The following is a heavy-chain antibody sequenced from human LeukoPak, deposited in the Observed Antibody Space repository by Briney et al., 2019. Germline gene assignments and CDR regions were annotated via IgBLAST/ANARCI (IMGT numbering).Heavy chain of an antibody. CDR2: IYPNSGGT. D-gene: IGHD6-13*01. CDR1: GYTFTGYY. V-gene: IGHV1-2*02. J-gene: IGHJ4*02. CDR3: ARSMYSSSWALWSY. Sequence: GASVTVSCMASGYTFTGYYMHWVRQAPGQGLEWMGWIYPNSGGTNYAQMFQGRVTMTRDTSISTAYMELSRLRSDDTAVYYCARSMYSSSWALWSYWGQGTLVTVSS.